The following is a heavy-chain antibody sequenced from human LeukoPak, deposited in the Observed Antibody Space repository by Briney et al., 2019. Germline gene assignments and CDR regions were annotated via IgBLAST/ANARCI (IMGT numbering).Heavy chain of an antibody. Sequence: GGSLRLSCAASGFTFSSYAMSWVRQAPGKGLEWVSAISGSGGSTYYADSVKGRFTISRDNSKNTLYLQMNSPRAEDTAVYYCAKTPYSSGWYFDYWGQGTLVTVSS. CDR1: GFTFSSYA. J-gene: IGHJ4*02. CDR2: ISGSGGST. V-gene: IGHV3-23*01. CDR3: AKTPYSSGWYFDY. D-gene: IGHD6-19*01.